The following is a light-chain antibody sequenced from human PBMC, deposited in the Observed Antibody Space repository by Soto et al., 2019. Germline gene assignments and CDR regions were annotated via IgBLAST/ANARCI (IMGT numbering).Light chain of an antibody. Sequence: QPVLTQPPSASGTPGQRVTISCSGSSSNLGSTTVNWYQQLPGTAPKPLIYSNNQRPSGVPDRFSGSKSGTSASLAISGLQSEDEADYYCAAWDDSLNGVVFGGGTKLTVL. J-gene: IGLJ2*01. CDR1: SSNLGSTT. CDR2: SNN. V-gene: IGLV1-44*01. CDR3: AAWDDSLNGVV.